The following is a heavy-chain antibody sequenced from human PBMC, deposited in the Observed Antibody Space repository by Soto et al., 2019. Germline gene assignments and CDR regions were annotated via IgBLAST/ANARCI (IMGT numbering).Heavy chain of an antibody. Sequence: QVQLAESGGGLVKPGGSLRLSCAASGFTFSDYYMSWIRQAPGKGLEWVSYISSSSSYTNYADSVKGRFTISRDNSKNTLYLQMNSLRAEDTAVYYCAKDHYYGSGSPLQPWGQGTLVTVSS. J-gene: IGHJ5*02. CDR3: AKDHYYGSGSPLQP. V-gene: IGHV3-11*06. CDR1: GFTFSDYY. D-gene: IGHD3-10*01. CDR2: ISSSSSYT.